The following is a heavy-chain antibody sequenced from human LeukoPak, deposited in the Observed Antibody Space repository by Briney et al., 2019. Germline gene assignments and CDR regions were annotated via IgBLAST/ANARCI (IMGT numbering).Heavy chain of an antibody. CDR2: IKSKTDGGTT. D-gene: IGHD4-17*01. CDR1: GFSVGSNY. J-gene: IGHJ4*02. CDR3: TTVRVTRTYYFDY. V-gene: IGHV3-15*01. Sequence: PGGSLRLSCAASGFSVGSNYMSWVRQAPGKGLEWVGRIKSKTDGGTTDYAAPVKGRFTISRDDSKNTLYLQMNSLKTEDTAVYYCTTVRVTRTYYFDYWGQGTLVTVSS.